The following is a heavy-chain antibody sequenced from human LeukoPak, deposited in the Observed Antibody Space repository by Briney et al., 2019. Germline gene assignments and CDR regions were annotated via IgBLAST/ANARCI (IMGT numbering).Heavy chain of an antibody. J-gene: IGHJ3*02. CDR3: ARLVSWAEVVVITDDAFDI. D-gene: IGHD3-22*01. V-gene: IGHV4-4*02. CDR1: GGSISSSNW. Sequence: SETLSLTCAVSGGSISSSNWWSWVRQPPGKGLEWIGEIYHSGSTNYNPSLKSRVTISVDTSKNQFSLKLSSVTAADTAVYYCARLVSWAEVVVITDDAFDIWGQGTMVTVSS. CDR2: IYHSGST.